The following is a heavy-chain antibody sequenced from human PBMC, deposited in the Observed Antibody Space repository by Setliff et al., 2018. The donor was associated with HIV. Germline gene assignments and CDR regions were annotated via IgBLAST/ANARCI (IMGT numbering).Heavy chain of an antibody. Sequence: GGSLRLSCAASGFTLSNYALNWVRQAPGKGLEWVGRIQSKADGGTTNYAAPVKGRFTISRDDSKNMLYLQMNSLRAEDTAVFYCARDSGYCSGDSCYFDYWGQGTLVTVSS. V-gene: IGHV3-15*01. CDR2: IQSKADGGTT. J-gene: IGHJ4*02. CDR1: GFTLSNYA. D-gene: IGHD2-15*01. CDR3: ARDSGYCSGDSCYFDY.